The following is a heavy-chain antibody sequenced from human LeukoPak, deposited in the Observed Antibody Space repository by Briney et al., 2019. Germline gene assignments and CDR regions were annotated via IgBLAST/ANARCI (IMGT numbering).Heavy chain of an antibody. Sequence: GSLRLSCAASGFTFSSYSMNWVRQAPGKGLEWVSSISSSSSYIYYADSVKGRFTISRDNAKNSLYLQMNSLRAEDTAVYYCAKEPGYSGYDYYFDYWGQGTLVTVSS. D-gene: IGHD5-12*01. CDR1: GFTFSSYS. CDR3: AKEPGYSGYDYYFDY. V-gene: IGHV3-21*04. CDR2: ISSSSSYI. J-gene: IGHJ4*02.